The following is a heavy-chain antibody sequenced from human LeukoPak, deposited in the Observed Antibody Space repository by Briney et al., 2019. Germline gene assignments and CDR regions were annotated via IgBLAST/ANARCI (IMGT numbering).Heavy chain of an antibody. CDR3: ARTSIAVAYPDY. Sequence: GTSVKVSCKASGFTFINSAMQWVRQARGQRLEWIGWIVVGSGNTNYAQKFQERVTITRDMSTSTAYMELSSLRSEDTALYYCARTSIAVAYPDYWGQGTLVTVSS. CDR2: IVVGSGNT. CDR1: GFTFINSA. V-gene: IGHV1-58*02. D-gene: IGHD6-19*01. J-gene: IGHJ4*02.